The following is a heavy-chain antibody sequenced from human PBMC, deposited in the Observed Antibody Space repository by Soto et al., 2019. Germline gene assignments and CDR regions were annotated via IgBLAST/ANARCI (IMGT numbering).Heavy chain of an antibody. CDR3: AKGGTMVRGPRGYFDY. J-gene: IGHJ4*02. CDR2: ISYDGSNK. CDR1: GITFNSYG. V-gene: IGHV3-30*18. Sequence: QVQLVESGGGVVQPGRYLRISCAATGITFNSYGMHWVRQAPGKGLELVAVISYDGSNKYYADSVKGRFTISRDNSKNTLYLQMNSLRAEDTAVYYCAKGGTMVRGPRGYFDYWGQGTLVTGSS. D-gene: IGHD3-10*01.